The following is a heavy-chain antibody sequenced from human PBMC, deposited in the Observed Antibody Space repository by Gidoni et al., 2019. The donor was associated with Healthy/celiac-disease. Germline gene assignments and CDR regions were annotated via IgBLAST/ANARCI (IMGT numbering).Heavy chain of an antibody. D-gene: IGHD3-9*01. CDR1: GGSCSGYY. CDR2: INHSGST. Sequence: QVQLQQWGAGLLKPSETLSLTCAVYGGSCSGYYWSWIRQPPGKGLEWIGEINHSGSTNYNPSLKSRVTISVDTSKNQFSLKLSSVTAADTAVYYCARTPTAYYDIRWFDPWGQGTLVTVSS. CDR3: ARTPTAYYDIRWFDP. J-gene: IGHJ5*02. V-gene: IGHV4-34*01.